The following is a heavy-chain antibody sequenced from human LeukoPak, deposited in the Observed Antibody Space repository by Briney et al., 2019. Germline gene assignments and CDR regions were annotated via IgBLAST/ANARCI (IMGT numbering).Heavy chain of an antibody. CDR2: ISSSSSYI. CDR1: GFTFSSYS. V-gene: IGHV3-21*01. CDR3: ATTAATAGGPY. J-gene: IGHJ4*02. Sequence: GGSLRLSCAASGFTFSSYSMNWVRQAPGKGLEWVSSISSSSSYIYYADSVKGRFTISRDNAKNSLYLQMNSLRVEDTAVYYCATTAATAGGPYWGQGTLVTVSS. D-gene: IGHD6-13*01.